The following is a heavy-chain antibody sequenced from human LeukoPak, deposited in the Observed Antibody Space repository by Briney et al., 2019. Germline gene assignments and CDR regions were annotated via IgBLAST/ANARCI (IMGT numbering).Heavy chain of an antibody. CDR2: INPNSGGT. V-gene: IGHV1-2*02. D-gene: IGHD3-22*01. J-gene: IGHJ4*02. Sequence: ASVKVSCKASGYTFTSYYMHWVRQAPGQGLEWMGWINPNSGGTNYAQKFQGRVTMTRDTSISTAYMELSRLRSDDTAVYYCARPRDYYDSTSPGFYWGQGTLVTVSS. CDR3: ARPRDYYDSTSPGFY. CDR1: GYTFTSYY.